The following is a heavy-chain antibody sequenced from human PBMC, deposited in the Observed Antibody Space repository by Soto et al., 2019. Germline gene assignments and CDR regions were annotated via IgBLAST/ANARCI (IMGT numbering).Heavy chain of an antibody. Sequence: GGSLRLSCSASGFTFSSYAMHWVRQAPGKGLDYVSAISSNGGSTYYADSVKGRFTISRDNSKNTLYLQMSSLRAEDTAVYYCVKQLAIDSSGWFRLGAFGIWGQGTMVTVSS. J-gene: IGHJ3*02. V-gene: IGHV3-64D*08. CDR2: ISSNGGST. D-gene: IGHD6-19*01. CDR1: GFTFSSYA. CDR3: VKQLAIDSSGWFRLGAFGI.